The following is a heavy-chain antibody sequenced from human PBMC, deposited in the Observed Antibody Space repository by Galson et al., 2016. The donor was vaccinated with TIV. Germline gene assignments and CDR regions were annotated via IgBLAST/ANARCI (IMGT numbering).Heavy chain of an antibody. D-gene: IGHD1-26*01. Sequence: SVKVSCKASGYSFTDYYIHWVRQAPGQGPEWMGWINPSSTGTNYAQKFQGRVTMTRDTSISTAYMELTSLMSDDTAVYYCARDLIPVGSYQRGSCDFWGQGTLVTVSS. J-gene: IGHJ4*02. CDR1: GYSFTDYY. CDR3: ARDLIPVGSYQRGSCDF. V-gene: IGHV1-2*02. CDR2: INPSSTGT.